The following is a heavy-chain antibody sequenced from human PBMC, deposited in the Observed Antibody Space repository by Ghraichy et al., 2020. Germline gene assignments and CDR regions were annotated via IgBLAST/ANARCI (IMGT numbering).Heavy chain of an antibody. CDR2: ISSSSSYI. Sequence: GESLNISCAASGFTFSSYSMNWVRQAPGKGLEWVSSISSSSSYIYYADSVKGRFTISRDNAKNSLYLQMNSLRAEDTAVYYCARDAGYDILTGYYDWGQGTLVTVSS. D-gene: IGHD3-9*01. CDR3: ARDAGYDILTGYYD. CDR1: GFTFSSYS. J-gene: IGHJ4*02. V-gene: IGHV3-21*01.